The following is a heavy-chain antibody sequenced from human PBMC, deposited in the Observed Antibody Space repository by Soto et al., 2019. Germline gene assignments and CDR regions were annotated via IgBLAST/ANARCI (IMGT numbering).Heavy chain of an antibody. CDR2: IYYSGST. D-gene: IGHD3-16*01. Sequence: SEALSLTCTVSGGSISSGGYYWSWIRQHPGKGLEWIGFIYYSGSTYYNPSLKSRVTISVDPSKNQLPLPLSSVTAPDPAAYYCARDGGGDSGFEDWGQGAQVTVSA. V-gene: IGHV4-31*03. CDR1: GGSISSGGYY. CDR3: ARDGGGDSGFED. J-gene: IGHJ4*02.